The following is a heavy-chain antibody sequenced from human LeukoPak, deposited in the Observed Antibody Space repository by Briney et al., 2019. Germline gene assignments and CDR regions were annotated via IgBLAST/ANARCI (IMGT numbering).Heavy chain of an antibody. Sequence: PGGPLRLSCAASGFTFRSYWMTWVRQAPGKGPEWVANINQDGSKEYYLDSEKGRFTISRENDKNSLYLQVNSLRAEDTAVYYCAKGGYINGYDYWGQGTLVTVSS. CDR2: INQDGSKE. D-gene: IGHD5-18*01. CDR1: GFTFRSYW. V-gene: IGHV3-7*01. J-gene: IGHJ4*02. CDR3: AKGGYINGYDY.